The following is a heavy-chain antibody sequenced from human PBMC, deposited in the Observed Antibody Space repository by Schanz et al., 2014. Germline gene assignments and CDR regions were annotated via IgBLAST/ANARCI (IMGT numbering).Heavy chain of an antibody. D-gene: IGHD5-12*01. CDR1: RIIFGTYS. Sequence: EVQLVESGGELVQPGGSLRLSCAASRIIFGTYSMNWIRQTPKGLEWVSSINSRSNFIYYADSVKGRFTISRDNAKNSLYLQMNSLRAEDTAVYYCAGAVATIRADSFDIWGQGTMVAVSS. CDR2: INSRSNFI. CDR3: AGAVATIRADSFDI. V-gene: IGHV3-21*01. J-gene: IGHJ3*02.